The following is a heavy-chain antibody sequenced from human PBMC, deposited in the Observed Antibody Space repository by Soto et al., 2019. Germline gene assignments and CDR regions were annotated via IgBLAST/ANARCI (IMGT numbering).Heavy chain of an antibody. Sequence: PSETLSLTCTVSGGSISSYYWGWIRQPPGKGLEWIGSIYYSGSTYYNPSLKSRVTISVDTSKNQFSLKLSSVTAADTAVYYCARLLYYDILTGYYTGWFDPWGQGTLVTVSS. CDR2: IYYSGST. D-gene: IGHD3-9*01. CDR3: ARLLYYDILTGYYTGWFDP. CDR1: GGSISSYY. V-gene: IGHV4-39*01. J-gene: IGHJ5*02.